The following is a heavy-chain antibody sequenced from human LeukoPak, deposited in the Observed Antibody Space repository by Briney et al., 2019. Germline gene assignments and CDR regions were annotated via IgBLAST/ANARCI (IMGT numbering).Heavy chain of an antibody. J-gene: IGHJ3*02. D-gene: IGHD3-10*02. CDR2: ISDIGIGT. Sequence: PGGSLRLSCAASGFIFSNYDMGWVRQAPGKGLELVSSISDIGIGTYYADSVKGRFTIFRDNSKNILYLQMNSLRAEDTAIYYCAKRGGGTMFAFDIWGQGTMVTVSS. V-gene: IGHV3-23*01. CDR1: GFIFSNYD. CDR3: AKRGGGTMFAFDI.